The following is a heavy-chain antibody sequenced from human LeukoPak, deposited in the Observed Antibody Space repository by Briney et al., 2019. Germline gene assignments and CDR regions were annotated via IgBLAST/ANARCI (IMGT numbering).Heavy chain of an antibody. CDR3: ARGHVLSGYHSLFDF. CDR1: GDTFTSYD. J-gene: IGHJ4*02. V-gene: IGHV1-8*01. CDR2: MNPNSPNT. D-gene: IGHD3-22*01. Sequence: ASVKVSCKASGDTFTSYDINWVRQATGQGLEWLGWMNPNSPNTGYSQKFQGRVTMTRDTSINTAYMELSSLRSEDTAVYFCARGHVLSGYHSLFDFWGQGTLVTVSS.